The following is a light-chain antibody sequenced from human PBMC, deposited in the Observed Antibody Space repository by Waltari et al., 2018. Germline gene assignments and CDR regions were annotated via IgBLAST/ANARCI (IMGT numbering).Light chain of an antibody. J-gene: IGLJ1*01. CDR3: CSYAGSSTPYV. CDR1: RSDVGSYNL. Sequence: QSALTQPASVSGSPGQSTTISCTGTRSDVGSYNLVTWYQQHPGKAPKLMIYEVSKRPSGVSNRFSGSKSGNTASLTIAGLQAEDEADYYCCSYAGSSTPYVFGTGTKVTVL. CDR2: EVS. V-gene: IGLV2-23*02.